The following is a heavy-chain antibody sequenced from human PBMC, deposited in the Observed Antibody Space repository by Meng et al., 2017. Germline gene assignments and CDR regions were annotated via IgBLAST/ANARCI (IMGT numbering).Heavy chain of an antibody. Sequence: GGSLRLSCAASGFTFDDYAMHWVRQAPGKGLEWVANIKQDGSEKYYVDSVKGRFTISRDNAKNSLYLQMNSLRAEDTAVYYCAREYYYGSGSYYIYYYYYGMDVWGQGTTVTVSS. D-gene: IGHD3-10*01. CDR2: IKQDGSEK. CDR1: GFTFDDYA. J-gene: IGHJ6*02. CDR3: AREYYYGSGSYYIYYYYYGMDV. V-gene: IGHV3-7*01.